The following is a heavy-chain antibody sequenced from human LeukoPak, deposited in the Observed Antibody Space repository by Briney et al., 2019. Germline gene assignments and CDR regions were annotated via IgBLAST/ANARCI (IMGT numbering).Heavy chain of an antibody. CDR2: IYSGEII. CDR3: ARGRSITAAGLFDY. CDR1: GFTVTSSY. V-gene: IGHV3-53*01. J-gene: IGHJ4*02. Sequence: GGSLRLSCAASGFTVTSSYMNWVRQAPGKGLEWVSVIYSGEIIYYADSVKGRFTISRDNSKNTLYLQMNSLRAEDTAVYYCARGRSITAAGLFDYWGQGALVTVSS. D-gene: IGHD6-13*01.